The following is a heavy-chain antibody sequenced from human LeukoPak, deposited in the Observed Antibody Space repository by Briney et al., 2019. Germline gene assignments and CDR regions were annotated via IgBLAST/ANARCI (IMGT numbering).Heavy chain of an antibody. D-gene: IGHD5-12*01. V-gene: IGHV4-34*01. CDR3: ARGLRRWLRDPFDY. CDR2: INHSEST. CDR1: GGSFSGYY. J-gene: IGHJ4*02. Sequence: SETLSLTCAVYGGSFSGYYWSWIRQPPGKGLEWIGEINHSESTNYNPSLKSRVTISVDTYKNQFSLKLSSVTAADTAVYYCARGLRRWLRDPFDYWGQGTLVTVSS.